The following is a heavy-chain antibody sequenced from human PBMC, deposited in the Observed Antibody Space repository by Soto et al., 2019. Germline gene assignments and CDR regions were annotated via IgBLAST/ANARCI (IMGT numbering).Heavy chain of an antibody. Sequence: QITLKESGPTLVKPTQPLTLTCTFSGFSLSTSGVGVGWIRQPPGKALEWLALIYWDDDKRYSPSLKSRLTITKDTYKNQVVLTMTNMDPVDTATYFCVHRLPASAFDFWGQGTLVTVSS. V-gene: IGHV2-5*02. CDR2: IYWDDDK. CDR3: VHRLPASAFDF. D-gene: IGHD2-2*01. CDR1: GFSLSTSGVG. J-gene: IGHJ4*02.